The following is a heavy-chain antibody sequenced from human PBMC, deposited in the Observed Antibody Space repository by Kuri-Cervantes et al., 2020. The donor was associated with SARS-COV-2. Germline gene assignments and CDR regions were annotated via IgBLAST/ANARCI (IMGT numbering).Heavy chain of an antibody. D-gene: IGHD3-3*01. CDR3: ARNHYDFWSGRNWFDP. Sequence: ASVKVSCKASGYTFTSYGISWVRQAPGQGLEWMGWISAYNGNTNYAQKLQGRVTMTTDTSTSTAYMELRSLRSDDTAVYYCARNHYDFWSGRNWFDPWGQGPLVTVSS. V-gene: IGHV1-18*01. CDR1: GYTFTSYG. CDR2: ISAYNGNT. J-gene: IGHJ5*02.